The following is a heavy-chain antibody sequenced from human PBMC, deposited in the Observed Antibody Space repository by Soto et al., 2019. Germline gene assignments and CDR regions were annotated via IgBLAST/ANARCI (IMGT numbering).Heavy chain of an antibody. CDR3: DETSLGAYYYDSSGYHQFDY. CDR2: ISYDGSNK. Sequence: GGSLRLSCAASGFTFSSYCVHWVRQASGKGLEWVAVISYDGSNKYYADSVKGRLTISRDNSKNTGYLQMNSLRAEDTALYYCDETSLGAYYYDSSGYHQFDYWGQGTLVAVSS. D-gene: IGHD3-22*01. V-gene: IGHV3-30*03. CDR1: GFTFSSYC. J-gene: IGHJ4*02.